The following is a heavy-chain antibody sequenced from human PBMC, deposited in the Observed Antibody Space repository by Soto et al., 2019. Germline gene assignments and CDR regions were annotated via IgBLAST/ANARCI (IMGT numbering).Heavy chain of an antibody. J-gene: IGHJ6*04. CDR3: TRHAGGQVEHSFYYNIMDV. V-gene: IGHV3-73*01. CDR2: IRSKTNNYAT. CDR1: GFPLSDSA. D-gene: IGHD3-10*01. Sequence: EVQLVESGGGLVQPGGSLKLACLASGFPLSDSAIHWVRKASGKGLEWVGRIRSKTNNYATTYGAPVRGRFTLSRDDSKNTAYLQMNNLESEDAAVYYCTRHAGGQVEHSFYYNIMDVWGKGTTVSVLS.